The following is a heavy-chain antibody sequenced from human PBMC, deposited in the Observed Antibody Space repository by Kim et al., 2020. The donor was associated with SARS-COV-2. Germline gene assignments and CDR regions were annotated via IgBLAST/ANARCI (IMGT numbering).Heavy chain of an antibody. CDR3: AKPRGYSGYDATPFDY. V-gene: IGHV3-23*01. CDR2: ISGSGGST. CDR1: GFTFSSYA. D-gene: IGHD5-12*01. J-gene: IGHJ4*02. Sequence: GGSLRLSCAASGFTFSSYAMSWVRQAPGKGLEWVSAISGSGGSTYYADSVKCRFTISRDNSKNTLYLQMNSLRAEDTAVYYCAKPRGYSGYDATPFDYWGQGTLVTVSS.